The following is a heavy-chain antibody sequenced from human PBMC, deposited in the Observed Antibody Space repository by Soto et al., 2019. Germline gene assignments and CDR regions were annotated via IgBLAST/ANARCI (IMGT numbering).Heavy chain of an antibody. CDR1: GGSISSDDW. Sequence: QVQLQESGPGLVKPSGTLSLTCAVSGGSISSDDWWTWVRQTPGKGLEWIGEIYHSGTTNYNPSLMSRVTIAVDKGKSQFSLRLDSVTAADMAVYYCARSDCYGVCRGKWLDPWGQGILVTVSS. CDR3: ARSDCYGVCRGKWLDP. CDR2: IYHSGTT. V-gene: IGHV4-4*02. D-gene: IGHD2-21*02. J-gene: IGHJ5*02.